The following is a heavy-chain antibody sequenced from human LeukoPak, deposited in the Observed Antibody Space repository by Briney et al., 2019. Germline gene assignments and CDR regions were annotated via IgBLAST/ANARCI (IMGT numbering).Heavy chain of an antibody. CDR3: AKVAPPIIAGARGDAFEI. D-gene: IGHD1-26*01. CDR2: TTPYDDNP. V-gene: IGHV1-18*01. J-gene: IGHJ3*02. CDR1: GYRFTNFG. Sequence: ASVKVSCKASGYRFTNFGITWVRQAPGQGLEWMGWTTPYDDNPEYGEKFQGRVTMTTDTSTDTAYLEVRSLRHDDTAVYYCAKVAPPIIAGARGDAFEIWGQGTLVTVSS.